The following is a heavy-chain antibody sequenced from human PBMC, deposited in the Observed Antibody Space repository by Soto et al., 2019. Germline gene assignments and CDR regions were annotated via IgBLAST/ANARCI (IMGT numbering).Heavy chain of an antibody. Sequence: QVQLQESGPGLVKPSQTLSLTCTVSGGSISSGGYYWSWIRQHPGKGLEWIGYIYYSGSTYYNPSLKSRVTISVDTSKNQFSLKLSSVTAADTAVYYCARDIVVVPAAIVPPVEDYYYGMDVWGQGTTVTVSS. CDR3: ARDIVVVPAAIVPPVEDYYYGMDV. J-gene: IGHJ6*02. CDR2: IYYSGST. V-gene: IGHV4-31*03. D-gene: IGHD2-2*01. CDR1: GGSISSGGYY.